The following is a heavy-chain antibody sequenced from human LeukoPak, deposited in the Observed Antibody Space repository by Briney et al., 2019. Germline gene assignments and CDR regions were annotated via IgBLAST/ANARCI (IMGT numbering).Heavy chain of an antibody. D-gene: IGHD3-10*01. CDR1: GFTFSSYG. Sequence: GGSLRLSCAASGFTFSSYGMHWVRQAPGKGLEWVAVIWYDGSNKYYADSVKGRFTISRDNSKNTLYLQMNSLRAEDTATYYCARDRRTGSQYKGYFDYWGQGSLVTVSS. CDR2: IWYDGSNK. CDR3: ARDRRTGSQYKGYFDY. J-gene: IGHJ4*02. V-gene: IGHV3-33*01.